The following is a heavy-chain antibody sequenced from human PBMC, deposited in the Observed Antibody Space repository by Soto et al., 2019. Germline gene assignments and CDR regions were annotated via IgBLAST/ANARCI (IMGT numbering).Heavy chain of an antibody. V-gene: IGHV4-34*01. CDR3: ARKWRYYFDY. Sequence: SETLSLTCAVYGGSFSGYYWSWIRQPPGKGLEWIGEINHSGSTNYNPSLKSRVTISVDTSKNQFSLKLSSVTAADTAVYYCARKWRYYFDYWGQGTLVTVS. CDR1: GGSFSGYY. J-gene: IGHJ4*02. D-gene: IGHD2-8*01. CDR2: INHSGST.